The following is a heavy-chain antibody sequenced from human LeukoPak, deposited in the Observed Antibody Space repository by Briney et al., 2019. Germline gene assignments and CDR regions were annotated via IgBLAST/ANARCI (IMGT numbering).Heavy chain of an antibody. CDR1: GFTFSTFA. J-gene: IGHJ3*02. Sequence: GGSLRLSCAASGFTFSTFAMSWVRQAPGKGLEWVSGISGSGGSTYYADSVKGRFTISRDNAKNSLYLQMNSLRAEDTALYYCARLIVVVPVDAFDIWGQGTMVTVSS. CDR3: ARLIVVVPVDAFDI. D-gene: IGHD2-2*01. V-gene: IGHV3-23*01. CDR2: ISGSGGST.